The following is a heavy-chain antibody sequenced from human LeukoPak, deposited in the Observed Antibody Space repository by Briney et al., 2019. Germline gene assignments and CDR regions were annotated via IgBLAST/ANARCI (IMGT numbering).Heavy chain of an antibody. Sequence: PSETLSLTCTVSGGSISSYYWSWIGQPPGKGLEWIGYIYYSGSTNYNPSLKSRVTISVDTSKNQFSLKLSSVTAADTAVYYCARAAMITFGGVIANDAFDIWGQGTMVTVSS. CDR1: GGSISSYY. J-gene: IGHJ3*02. CDR2: IYYSGST. D-gene: IGHD3-16*02. CDR3: ARAAMITFGGVIANDAFDI. V-gene: IGHV4-59*01.